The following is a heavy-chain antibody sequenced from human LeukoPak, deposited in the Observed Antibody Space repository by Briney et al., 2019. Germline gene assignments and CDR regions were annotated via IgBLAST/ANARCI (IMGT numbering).Heavy chain of an antibody. Sequence: ASVKVSCKASGYTFTGYYMHWVRQAPGQGLEWMGWINGNSGGTNYAQKFQGRVTMTRDTSISTAYMELSRLRSDDTAVYYCARDLIVVPAAIYENANPWGQGTLVTVSS. CDR3: ARDLIVVPAAIYENANP. D-gene: IGHD2-2*01. J-gene: IGHJ5*02. CDR2: INGNSGGT. CDR1: GYTFTGYY. V-gene: IGHV1-2*02.